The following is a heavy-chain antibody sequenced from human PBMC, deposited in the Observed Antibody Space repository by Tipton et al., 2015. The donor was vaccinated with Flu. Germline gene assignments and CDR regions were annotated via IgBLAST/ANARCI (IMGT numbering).Heavy chain of an antibody. V-gene: IGHV4-59*08. D-gene: IGHD5-18*01. CDR2: IYYSGST. CDR3: ARDTAAHYGMDV. Sequence: TLSLTCTVSGGSISSYYWSWIRQPPGKGLEWIGYIYYSGSTNYNHSLKSRVTISVDTSNNQFSLKLSSVTAADTAVYYCARDTAAHYGMDVWGQGTTVTVSS. J-gene: IGHJ6*02. CDR1: GGSISSYY.